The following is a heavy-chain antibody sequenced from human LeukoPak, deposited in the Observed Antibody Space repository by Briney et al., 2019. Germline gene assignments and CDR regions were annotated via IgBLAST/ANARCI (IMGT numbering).Heavy chain of an antibody. D-gene: IGHD3-22*01. Sequence: GGSLRLSCAASGFTFSNYWMSWVCQAAGKGLEWVATITQDGSGKYYVDSVKGRFTISRDNAKNSLYLQMNSLRAEDTAVYYCARRYYYDGHYYFDYWGEGTLVTVSS. J-gene: IGHJ4*02. CDR3: ARRYYYDGHYYFDY. CDR2: ITQDGSGK. V-gene: IGHV3-7*05. CDR1: GFTFSNYW.